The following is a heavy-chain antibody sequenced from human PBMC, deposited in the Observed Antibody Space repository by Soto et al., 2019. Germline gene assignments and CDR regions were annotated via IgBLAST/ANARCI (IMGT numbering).Heavy chain of an antibody. CDR2: ISSNGGST. CDR1: GFTFISYA. D-gene: IGHD6-19*01. J-gene: IGHJ4*02. CDR3: VKGGEGSGWDFPEV. V-gene: IGHV3-64D*06. Sequence: GGALRLSCSASGFTFISYAMHWVRQAPGKGLEYVSAISSNGGSTYYADSVKGRFTISRDNSKNTLYLQMSSLRAEDTAVYYCVKGGEGSGWDFPEVWGQGTLVTVSS.